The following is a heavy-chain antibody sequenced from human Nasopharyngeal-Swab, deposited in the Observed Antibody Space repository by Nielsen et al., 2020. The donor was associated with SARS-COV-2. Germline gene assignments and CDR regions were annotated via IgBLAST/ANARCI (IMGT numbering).Heavy chain of an antibody. CDR3: ASGFYGYYYYYYMDV. Sequence: AVKVSCKASGGTFSSYAISWVRQGPGQGLEWRGGIIPILGIANYAQKFQGRVTITADKSTSTAYMELSSLRSEDTAVYYGASGFYGYYYYYYMDVWGKGTTVTVSS. D-gene: IGHD4-17*01. CDR2: IIPILGIA. J-gene: IGHJ6*03. V-gene: IGHV1-69*10. CDR1: GGTFSSYA.